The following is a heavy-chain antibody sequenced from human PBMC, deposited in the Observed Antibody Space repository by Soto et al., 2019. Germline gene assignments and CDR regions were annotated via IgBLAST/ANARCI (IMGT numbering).Heavy chain of an antibody. Sequence: QVQLVQSGAEVKKPGSSVKVSCKASRGTFSSYTISWVRQAPGQGLEWMGRIIPILGIANYAQKFQGRVTITADKSTSTAYMELSSLRSEDTAVYYCASKGSGSYYRYDYWGQGTLVTVSS. D-gene: IGHD3-10*01. CDR3: ASKGSGSYYRYDY. CDR2: IIPILGIA. CDR1: RGTFSSYT. V-gene: IGHV1-69*02. J-gene: IGHJ4*02.